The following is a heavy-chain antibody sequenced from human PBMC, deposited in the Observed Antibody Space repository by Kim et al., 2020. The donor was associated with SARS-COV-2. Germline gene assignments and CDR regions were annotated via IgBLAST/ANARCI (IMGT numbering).Heavy chain of an antibody. D-gene: IGHD3-10*02. V-gene: IGHV4-30-2*01. J-gene: IGHJ5*02. CDR2: IYHSGST. CDR1: GGSISSGGYS. Sequence: SETLSLTCAVSGGSISSGGYSWSWIRQPPGKGLEWIGYIYHSGSTYYNSSLKSRVTISVDRSKNQFSLKLSSVTAADTAVYYFARAHYYVSNRPNNWFDP. CDR3: ARAHYYVSNRPNNWFDP.